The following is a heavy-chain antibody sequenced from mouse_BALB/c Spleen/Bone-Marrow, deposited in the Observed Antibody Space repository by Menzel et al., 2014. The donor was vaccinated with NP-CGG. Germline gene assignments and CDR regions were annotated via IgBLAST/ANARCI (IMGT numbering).Heavy chain of an antibody. D-gene: IGHD2-4*01. Sequence: EVMLVESGGGLVQPGGSLKHSCATSGFTFSDYYMYWVRQTPEKRLEWVAYISNGGGSTYYPDTVKGRFTISRDNAKNTLYLQMSRLKSEDTAMYYCARHNYDETWFAYWGQGTLVTVSA. J-gene: IGHJ3*01. CDR3: ARHNYDETWFAY. V-gene: IGHV5-12*02. CDR1: GFTFSDYY. CDR2: ISNGGGST.